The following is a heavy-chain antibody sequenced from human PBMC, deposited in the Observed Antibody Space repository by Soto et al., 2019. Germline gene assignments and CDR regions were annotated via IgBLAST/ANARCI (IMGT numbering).Heavy chain of an antibody. CDR3: ARSQQSYAFDI. CDR2: IYYTGST. J-gene: IGHJ3*02. CDR1: GRSVSRFY. V-gene: IGHV4-59*02. Sequence: ETLSLTGNVGGRSVSRFYGGWIRQPPGKGLEWIGYIYYTGSTNHNPSLKSRVTISVDTSKNQFSLKLSSVTAADTAVYYCARSQQSYAFDIWGQGTMVT. D-gene: IGHD6-13*01.